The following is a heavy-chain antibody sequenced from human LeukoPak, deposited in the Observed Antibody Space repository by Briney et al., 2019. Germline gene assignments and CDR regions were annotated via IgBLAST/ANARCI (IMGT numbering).Heavy chain of an antibody. V-gene: IGHV3-53*01. Sequence: GGPLRLSCAASGFTVGNNYMSWVRQAPGKGLEWVSLIYSGGATFYADSVKDRFTISRDNSKNTLYLQMNSLRADDTAVYYCATRNYWGQGTLVTVSS. J-gene: IGHJ4*02. CDR2: IYSGGAT. CDR1: GFTVGNNY. CDR3: ATRNY.